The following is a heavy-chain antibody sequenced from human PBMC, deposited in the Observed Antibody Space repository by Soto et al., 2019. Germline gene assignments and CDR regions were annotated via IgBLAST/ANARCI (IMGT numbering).Heavy chain of an antibody. CDR3: ARVGGGAYNA. J-gene: IGHJ5*02. CDR2: ILPILGPP. V-gene: IGHV1-69*01. CDR1: GGTFSTYA. D-gene: IGHD1-1*01. Sequence: QVQLVQSGAELKKPGSSVKVSCKASGGTFSTYAINWVRQAPGQGLEWMGGILPILGPPNYAQKFKGRVTIAADDATSTAYMELTSLRSEATAIYYCARVGGGAYNAWGQGTLVTVSS.